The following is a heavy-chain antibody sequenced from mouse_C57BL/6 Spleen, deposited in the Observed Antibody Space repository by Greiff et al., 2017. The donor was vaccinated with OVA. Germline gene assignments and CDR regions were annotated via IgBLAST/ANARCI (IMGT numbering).Heavy chain of an antibody. CDR3: TRYYSNYPDD. CDR1: GYTFTDYE. V-gene: IGHV1-15*01. Sequence: QVQLQQSGAELVRPGASVTLSCKASGYTFTDYEMHWVKQTPVHGLEWIGAIDPETGGTAYNQKFKGKAILTADQSSSTAYMELRSLTSEDSAVYYCTRYYSNYPDDWGQGTTLTVSS. CDR2: IDPETGGT. J-gene: IGHJ2*01. D-gene: IGHD2-5*01.